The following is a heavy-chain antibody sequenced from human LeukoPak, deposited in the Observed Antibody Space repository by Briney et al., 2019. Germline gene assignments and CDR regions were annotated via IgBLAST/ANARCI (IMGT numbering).Heavy chain of an antibody. J-gene: IGHJ5*02. Sequence: GGSLRLSCAASGFTFSNSWMHWVRQTPGKGPVWVSCINTDGNIMRYADSVKGRFTISRDNAKNTLYLQMNSLSVEDTATYYCIRDFRSADLWGQGTLVTVTS. CDR1: GFTFSNSW. CDR3: IRDFRSADL. CDR2: INTDGNIM. V-gene: IGHV3-74*01.